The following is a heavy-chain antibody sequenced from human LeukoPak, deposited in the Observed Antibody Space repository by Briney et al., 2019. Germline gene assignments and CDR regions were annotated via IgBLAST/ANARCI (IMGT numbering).Heavy chain of an antibody. CDR1: GFTFSSYA. J-gene: IGHJ4*02. V-gene: IGHV3-23*01. Sequence: GGSLRLSCAASGFTFSSYAMNWVRQAPGKGLEWVSAISGSGCSTYSADSVKCRFTIYRDNSKNTLYLQMNSLRVEDTAVYFCAKCLLLRSDDYAPFDYWGQGTLVTVSS. D-gene: IGHD4-17*01. CDR2: ISGSGCST. CDR3: AKCLLLRSDDYAPFDY.